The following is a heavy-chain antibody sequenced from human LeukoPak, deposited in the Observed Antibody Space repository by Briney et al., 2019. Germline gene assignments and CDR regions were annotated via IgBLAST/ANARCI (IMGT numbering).Heavy chain of an antibody. Sequence: PGGSLRLSCAAYGLTFSDYYMSWIRQAPGKGLEWISSIGFSGSPIYYADSVKGRFTISRDNAKNSLFLQMNSLGAEDTAVYYCARRTPQRALDNWGQGILVTVSS. J-gene: IGHJ4*02. CDR1: GLTFSDYY. CDR2: IGFSGSPI. CDR3: ARRTPQRALDN. V-gene: IGHV3-11*01. D-gene: IGHD5-24*01.